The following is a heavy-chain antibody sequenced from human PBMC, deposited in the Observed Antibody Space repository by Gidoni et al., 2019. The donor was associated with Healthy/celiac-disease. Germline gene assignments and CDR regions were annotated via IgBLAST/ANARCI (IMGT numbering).Heavy chain of an antibody. CDR2: IIPILGTA. CDR1: GGTFRSYA. D-gene: IGHD1-26*01. V-gene: IGHV1-69*01. J-gene: IGHJ5*02. Sequence: QVQLVQSGAEVKKPGSSVKVSCKASGGTFRSYAISWVRQAPGQGLEWMGGIIPILGTANYAQKVQGRVTITADESTSTAYMELRSLRSEDTAVDYCARGVVGATTKESGDWFDPWGQGTLVTVSS. CDR3: ARGVVGATTKESGDWFDP.